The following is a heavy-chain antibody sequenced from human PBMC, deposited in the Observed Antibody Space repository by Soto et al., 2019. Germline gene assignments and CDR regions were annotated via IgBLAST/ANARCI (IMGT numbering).Heavy chain of an antibody. CDR3: ARAYGATWYFFGY. CDR2: LFSGGDT. J-gene: IGHJ4*02. D-gene: IGHD6-13*01. V-gene: IGHV3-66*01. CDR1: GFTVNTYR. Sequence: PEGSLILSCAASGFTVNTYRVSWVRQAPGKGLEWVAVLFSGGDTKYGDSMKGRVTLSRDNSKNTLYLQMNNLRAEDTAVYYCARAYGATWYFFGYWGQGSMVTVSS.